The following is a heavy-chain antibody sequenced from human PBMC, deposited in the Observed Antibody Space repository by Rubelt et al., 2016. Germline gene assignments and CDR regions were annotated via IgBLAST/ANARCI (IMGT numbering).Heavy chain of an antibody. CDR3: AKDFRVWLRLGELSFDY. D-gene: IGHD3-16*02. V-gene: IGHV3-23*01. CDR1: GFTFSSYA. J-gene: IGHJ4*02. CDR2: ISGSGGST. Sequence: GGGLVQPGGSLRLSCAASGFTFSSYAMSWVRQAPGKGLEWVSAISGSGGSTYYADSVKGRFTISRDNSMNTLYLQMNSLRAEDTAVYYCAKDFRVWLRLGELSFDYWGQGTLVTVSS.